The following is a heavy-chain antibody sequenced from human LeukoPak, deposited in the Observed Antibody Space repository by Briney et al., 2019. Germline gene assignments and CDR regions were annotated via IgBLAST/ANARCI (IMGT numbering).Heavy chain of an antibody. J-gene: IGHJ5*02. D-gene: IGHD3-10*01. V-gene: IGHV3-7*01. CDR2: IKQDGSEK. Sequence: GGSLRLSCAASGFTFSSYWMSWVRQAPGKGLEWVANIKQDGSEKYYVDSVKGRFTISRDNAKNSLYLQMNSLRAEDTAVYYCARVPYLITMVRGVIITRYWFDPWGQGTLVTVSS. CDR3: ARVPYLITMVRGVIITRYWFDP. CDR1: GFTFSSYW.